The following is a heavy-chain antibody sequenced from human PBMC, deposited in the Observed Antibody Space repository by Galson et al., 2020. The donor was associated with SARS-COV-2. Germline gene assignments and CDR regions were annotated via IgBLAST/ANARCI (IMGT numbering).Heavy chain of an antibody. CDR3: ARDPSGSYFGFLAFDI. CDR1: GFTFSSYA. CDR2: ISYDGSNK. Sequence: GGSLRLSCAASGFTFSSYAMHWVRQAPGKGLEWVAVISYDGSNKYYADSVKGRFTISRDNSKNTLYLQMNSLRAEDTAVYYCARDPSGSYFGFLAFDIWGQGTMVTVSS. J-gene: IGHJ3*02. V-gene: IGHV3-30*04. D-gene: IGHD1-26*01.